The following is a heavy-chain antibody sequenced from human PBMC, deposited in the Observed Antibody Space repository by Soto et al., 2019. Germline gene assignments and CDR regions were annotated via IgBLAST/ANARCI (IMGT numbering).Heavy chain of an antibody. J-gene: IGHJ3*02. Sequence: QVQLVQSGAEVKKPGASVKVSCKTSGYTFNKYGVSWVRQAPGQGLEWMGWISGNNGNTNYAQKFQGRVTLTLDSSTTTAYMEVRSLRSDDTAMYYCVREAAVPADMAVDIWGQGTMVTVSS. CDR2: ISGNNGNT. V-gene: IGHV1-18*01. CDR3: VREAAVPADMAVDI. CDR1: GYTFNKYG. D-gene: IGHD6-25*01.